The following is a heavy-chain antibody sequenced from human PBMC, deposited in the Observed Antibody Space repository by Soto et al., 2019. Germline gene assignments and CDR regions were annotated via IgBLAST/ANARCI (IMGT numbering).Heavy chain of an antibody. V-gene: IGHV4-4*07. CDR1: GASISCFY. CDR3: LRAGTKTLRAWFDP. D-gene: IGHD1-1*01. J-gene: IGHJ5*02. Sequence: SETLSLTCTVSGASISCFYWSWIRKSAGKGLEWIGRIYATGTTDYNPSLKSRVMMSVDTSKKQFSLKLRSVTAADTAVYYRLRAGTKTLRAWFDPWGQGISVTVSS. CDR2: IYATGTT.